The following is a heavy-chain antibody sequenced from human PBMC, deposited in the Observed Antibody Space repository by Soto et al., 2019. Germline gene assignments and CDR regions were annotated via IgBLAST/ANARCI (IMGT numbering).Heavy chain of an antibody. V-gene: IGHV3-30-3*01. CDR1: GFTFSSYA. Sequence: QVQLVESGGGVVQPGRSLRLSCAASGFTFSSYAMHWVRQAPGTGLEWVAVISYDGSNKYYADSVKGRFTISRDNSKNTLYLKMNSLRAEDTAVYYGARGITMIVVVIPYYFDYWGQGTLVTVSS. CDR3: ARGITMIVVVIPYYFDY. D-gene: IGHD3-22*01. CDR2: ISYDGSNK. J-gene: IGHJ4*02.